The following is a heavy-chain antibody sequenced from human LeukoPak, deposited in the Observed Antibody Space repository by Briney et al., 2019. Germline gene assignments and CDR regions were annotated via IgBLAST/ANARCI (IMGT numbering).Heavy chain of an antibody. CDR3: ARGEIAALPYYFDY. CDR2: IIPISGTA. V-gene: IGHV1-69*13. CDR1: VGTFSSYA. D-gene: IGHD6-13*01. J-gene: IGHJ4*02. Sequence: ASVKVSCKASVGTFSSYAISWVRQAPEQGLEWMGGIIPISGTANYAQKFQGRVTITADESTSTAYMELSSLRSEDTAVYYCARGEIAALPYYFDYWGQGTLVTVSS.